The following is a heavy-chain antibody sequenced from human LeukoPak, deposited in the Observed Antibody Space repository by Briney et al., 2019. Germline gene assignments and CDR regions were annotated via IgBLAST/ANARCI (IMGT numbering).Heavy chain of an antibody. CDR2: IYYSGST. CDR3: ARQGYSAYEILDY. Sequence: SETLSLTCTVSGGSISSYYWSWIRQPPGKGLEGIGCIYYSGSTNYNPSLKSRVTISVDTSKNQFPLKLSSVTAADTAVYYCARQGYSAYEILDYWGQGTLVTVSS. V-gene: IGHV4-59*08. CDR1: GGSISSYY. J-gene: IGHJ4*02. D-gene: IGHD5-12*01.